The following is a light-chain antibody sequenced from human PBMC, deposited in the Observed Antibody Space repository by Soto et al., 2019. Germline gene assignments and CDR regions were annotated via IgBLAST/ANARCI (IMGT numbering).Light chain of an antibody. CDR2: DAS. J-gene: IGKJ4*01. Sequence: EIVLTQSPATLSLSPGERATFSCRASQSVSSYLAWYQQKPGQAPRLLIYDASNRATGIPARFSGSGSGTDFTLTISSLEPEDFAVYYCQQRSNWPFLTFGGGTKVEIK. CDR1: QSVSSY. CDR3: QQRSNWPFLT. V-gene: IGKV3-11*01.